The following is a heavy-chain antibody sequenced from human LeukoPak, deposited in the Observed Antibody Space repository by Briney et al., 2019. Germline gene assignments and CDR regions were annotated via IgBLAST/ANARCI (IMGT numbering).Heavy chain of an antibody. CDR1: GFTFSSYG. V-gene: IGHV3-30*02. D-gene: IGHD6-13*01. CDR2: IRYDGSNE. CDR3: ARAEYSSSWFLEY. J-gene: IGHJ4*02. Sequence: GGSLRLSCAASGFTFSSYGMHWVRQAPGKGLEWVSFIRYDGSNEYYADSVRGRFTISRDNSKNTLYLQMNSLRAEDTAVYYCARAEYSSSWFLEYWGQGTLVTVSS.